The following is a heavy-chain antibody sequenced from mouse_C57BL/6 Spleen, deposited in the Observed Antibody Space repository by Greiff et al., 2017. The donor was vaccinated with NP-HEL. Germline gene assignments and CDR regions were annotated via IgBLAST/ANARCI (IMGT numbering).Heavy chain of an antibody. CDR1: GYTFTSYT. CDR2: INPSSGYT. Sequence: VQLQQSGAELARPGASVKMSCKASGYTFTSYTMHWVKQRPGQGLEWIGKINPSSGYTKYNQKFKDKATLTADKASSTAYMLLSSLTSEESAVYDCASGDYDEAWFAYWGQGTLVTVSA. D-gene: IGHD2-4*01. V-gene: IGHV1-4*01. CDR3: ASGDYDEAWFAY. J-gene: IGHJ3*01.